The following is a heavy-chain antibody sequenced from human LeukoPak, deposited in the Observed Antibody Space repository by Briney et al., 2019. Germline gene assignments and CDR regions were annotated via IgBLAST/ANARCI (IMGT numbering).Heavy chain of an antibody. CDR3: ARLITLLYYFDY. D-gene: IGHD3-10*01. CDR2: IYYSGST. V-gene: IGHV4-59*01. CDR1: GGAINSYY. Sequence: SETLSLTCTVSGGAINSYYWSWIRQPPGKGLEWIGDIYYSGSTNYNPSLKRRGTISLYTSKNQFSLRLSSVPAADTAVYYCARLITLLYYFDYWGQGTLVTVSS. J-gene: IGHJ4*02.